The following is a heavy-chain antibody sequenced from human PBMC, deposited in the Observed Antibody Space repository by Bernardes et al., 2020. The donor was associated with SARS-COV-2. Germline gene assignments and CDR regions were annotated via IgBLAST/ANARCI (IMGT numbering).Heavy chain of an antibody. CDR2: IIPVFGTT. D-gene: IGHD1-1*01. CDR3: ARAGTNQWMIPYCFEY. CDR1: GYNFNSSG. V-gene: IGHV1-69*13. Sequence: SVKVSCKASGYNFNSSGIAWVRQAPGQGLEWMGDIIPVFGTTRYADDFRGRLTISADQSSTTASMDLSSLTSEDTAIYYCARAGTNQWMIPYCFEYWGQGVLVTVSS. J-gene: IGHJ4*02.